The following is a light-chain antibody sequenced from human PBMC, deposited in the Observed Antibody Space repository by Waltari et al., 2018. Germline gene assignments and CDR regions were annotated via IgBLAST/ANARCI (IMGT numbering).Light chain of an antibody. Sequence: QSALSQPASVSGSPGPSITISCTGTSSDVGGFNYVPWYQQYPGKAPKLIIYEVINRPLGVSNRFSGSKSANTASLTISGLQADDEADYHCSSYTSSNTVIFGGGTKLTVL. CDR2: EVI. J-gene: IGLJ2*01. V-gene: IGLV2-14*03. CDR3: SSYTSSNTVI. CDR1: SSDVGGFNY.